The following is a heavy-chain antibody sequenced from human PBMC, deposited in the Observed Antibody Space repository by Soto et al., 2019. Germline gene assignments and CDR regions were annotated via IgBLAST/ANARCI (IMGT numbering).Heavy chain of an antibody. CDR3: ASDRPAAISWYFDL. Sequence: EVQLVESGGGLVQPGGSLRLSCAASGFTFSSYWMHWVRQAPGKGLVWVSRSNSDGSSTSYADSVKGRFTISRDNAKNTLYLQMNSLRAEDTAVYYCASDRPAAISWYFDLWGRGTLVTVSS. J-gene: IGHJ2*01. D-gene: IGHD2-2*01. CDR2: SNSDGSST. CDR1: GFTFSSYW. V-gene: IGHV3-74*01.